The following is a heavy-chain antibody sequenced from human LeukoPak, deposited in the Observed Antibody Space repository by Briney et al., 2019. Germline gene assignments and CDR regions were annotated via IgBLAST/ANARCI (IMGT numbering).Heavy chain of an antibody. CDR1: GFTLSSYE. CDR3: ARDRSGWYYFDY. CDR2: ISGTGKTI. J-gene: IGHJ4*02. V-gene: IGHV3-48*03. D-gene: IGHD6-19*01. Sequence: PGGSLRLSCATSGFTLSSYEINWVRQAPGKGLEWISYISGTGKTIYYADAVKGRFTISRDNAKNAVYLQMNSLSDDDTAGYYCARDRSGWYYFDYWGLGTLVTVSS.